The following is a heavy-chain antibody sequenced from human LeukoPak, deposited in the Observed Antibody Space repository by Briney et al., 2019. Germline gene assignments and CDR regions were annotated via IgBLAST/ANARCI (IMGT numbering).Heavy chain of an antibody. Sequence: GGSLRLSCAASGFTFDDYAMHWVRQAPGKGLEWVSGISWNSGNIGYADSVKGRFTISRDNAKNSLYLQMNSLRAEDTALYYCAKDTSSTIFSDFQHWGQGTLVTVSS. V-gene: IGHV3-9*01. D-gene: IGHD3-9*01. J-gene: IGHJ1*01. CDR1: GFTFDDYA. CDR2: ISWNSGNI. CDR3: AKDTSSTIFSDFQH.